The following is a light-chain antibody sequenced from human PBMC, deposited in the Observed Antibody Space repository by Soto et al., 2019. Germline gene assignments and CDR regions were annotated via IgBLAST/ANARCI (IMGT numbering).Light chain of an antibody. CDR1: QGISNY. Sequence: DIRMTQSPSSLSASVGDRVTITCRASQGISNYLAWYQQKPGKVPKLLIYASSTLQSGVPSRFSGSGSGTDFTLTISSLQPEDGATYYCQEYNSAPWTFGQGTKVEIK. V-gene: IGKV1-27*01. CDR3: QEYNSAPWT. J-gene: IGKJ1*01. CDR2: ASS.